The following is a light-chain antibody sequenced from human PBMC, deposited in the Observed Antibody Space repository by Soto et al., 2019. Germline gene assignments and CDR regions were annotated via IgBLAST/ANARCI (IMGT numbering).Light chain of an antibody. V-gene: IGLV2-14*03. J-gene: IGLJ2*01. CDR1: SSDVGRYKL. Sequence: QSVLTQPASVSGSTGQSITISCTGASSDVGRYKLVSWYQQHPGKAPKLMIYDVTNRPSGVSNRFSGSKSGNTASLTISGLQAEDAADYYCSSYTTSTTLIFGGGTKLTVL. CDR2: DVT. CDR3: SSYTTSTTLI.